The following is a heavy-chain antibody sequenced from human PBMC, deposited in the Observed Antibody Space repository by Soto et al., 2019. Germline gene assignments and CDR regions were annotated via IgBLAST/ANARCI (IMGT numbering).Heavy chain of an antibody. CDR3: ARDIGLRSYYYGMDV. CDR2: IIPILGIA. Sequence: ASVKVSCKASGGTFSSYAISWVRQAPGQGLEWMGRIIPILGIANYAQKFQGRVTITADKSTSTAYMELSSLRSEDTAVYYCARDIGLRSYYYGMDVWGQGTTVTVSS. CDR1: GGTFSSYA. V-gene: IGHV1-69*04. D-gene: IGHD3-10*01. J-gene: IGHJ6*02.